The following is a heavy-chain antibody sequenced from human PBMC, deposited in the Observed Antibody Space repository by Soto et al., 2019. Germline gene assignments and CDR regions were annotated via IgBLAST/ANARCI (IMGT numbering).Heavy chain of an antibody. CDR3: AKDDY. CDR1: GFTFSNYG. J-gene: IGHJ4*02. CDR2: ISYDGSNK. Sequence: QVQLVESGGGVVQPGRSLRLSCAASGFTFSNYGMHWVRQAPGKGLEWVAVISYDGSNKYYGDSVKGRFTISRDNSKNTLYLQMNRLRAEDTAVYYCAKDDYGGQGTLVTVSS. V-gene: IGHV3-30*18.